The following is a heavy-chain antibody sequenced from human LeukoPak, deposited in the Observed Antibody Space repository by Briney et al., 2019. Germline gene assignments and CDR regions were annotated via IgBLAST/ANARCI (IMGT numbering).Heavy chain of an antibody. CDR3: ARSKSINCSSTSCYAGYYYYMDV. V-gene: IGHV1-18*01. CDR2: ISAYNGNT. D-gene: IGHD2-2*01. Sequence: GASVKVSCKASGYTFTSYGISWVRQAPGQGLEWMGWISAYNGNTNYAQKLQGRVTMTTDTSTSTAYMELRSLRSDDTAVYYCARSKSINCSSTSCYAGYYYYMDVWGKGTTVTVSS. CDR1: GYTFTSYG. J-gene: IGHJ6*03.